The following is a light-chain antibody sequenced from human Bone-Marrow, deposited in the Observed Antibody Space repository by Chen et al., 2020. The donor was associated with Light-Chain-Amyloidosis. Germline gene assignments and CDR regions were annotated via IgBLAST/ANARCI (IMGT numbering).Light chain of an antibody. CDR1: QSIRSNF. J-gene: IGKJ1*01. CDR3: QQYGDAPWT. CDR2: GAS. V-gene: IGKV3-20*01. Sequence: DIVLTQSPATLSLSPGEGVTLSCRASQSIRSNFLAWYQQKPGQAPRLLIYGASTRASGIPDRFSGSGSGTDFTLSISRLEPEDCSVYYCQQYGDAPWTFGQGTKVEIK.